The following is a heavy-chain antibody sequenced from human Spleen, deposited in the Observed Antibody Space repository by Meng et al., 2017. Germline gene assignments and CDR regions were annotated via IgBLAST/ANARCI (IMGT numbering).Heavy chain of an antibody. J-gene: IGHJ4*02. CDR2: IDPKSGVT. Sequence: ASVKVSCKASGYTFPDYWLHWVRRAPGQGLEWMGRIDPKSGVTQYAQRFQGRVTMTGDTSISTAYMELSGLRSDDTAMYYCARDEDISAAGKLFGDYWGQGTLVTVSS. CDR1: GYTFPDYW. CDR3: ARDEDISAAGKLFGDY. V-gene: IGHV1-2*06. D-gene: IGHD6-13*01.